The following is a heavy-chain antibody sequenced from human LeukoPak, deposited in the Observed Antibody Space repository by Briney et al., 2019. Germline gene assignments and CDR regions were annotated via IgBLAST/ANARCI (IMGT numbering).Heavy chain of an antibody. CDR2: IYYNGTT. V-gene: IGHV4-39*01. J-gene: IGHJ6*03. Sequence: IYYNGTTYYNPSLKSRVTISVDTSKNQFSLKLSSVTAADTAMYYCARQSIAARGYYYYMDVWGKGTTVTVSS. D-gene: IGHD6-6*01. CDR3: ARQSIAARGYYYYMDV.